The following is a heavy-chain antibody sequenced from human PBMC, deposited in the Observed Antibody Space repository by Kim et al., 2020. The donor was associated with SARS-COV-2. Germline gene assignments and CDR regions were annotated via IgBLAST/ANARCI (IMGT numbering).Heavy chain of an antibody. D-gene: IGHD1-26*01. J-gene: IGHJ4*02. Sequence: DYAAPVKGRFTISRDESKNTLYLQMNSLKTEDTAVYYCTTVLEDGIYRRFWGQGTLVTVSS. V-gene: IGHV3-15*01. CDR3: TTVLEDGIYRRF.